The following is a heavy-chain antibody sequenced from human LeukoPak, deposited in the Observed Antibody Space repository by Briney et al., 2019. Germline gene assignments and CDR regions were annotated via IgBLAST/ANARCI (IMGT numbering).Heavy chain of an antibody. D-gene: IGHD4-17*01. V-gene: IGHV4-59*08. CDR2: IYYSGST. CDR1: GGSIRSYY. CDR3: ARHVRQYGDYANWFDP. Sequence: SETLSLTCTVSGGSIRSYYWSWIRQPPGKGLEWIGYIYYSGSTNYNPSLKSRVTISVDTSKNQLSLKLNSVTAADTAVNYCARHVRQYGDYANWFDPWGQGTLVTVSS. J-gene: IGHJ5*02.